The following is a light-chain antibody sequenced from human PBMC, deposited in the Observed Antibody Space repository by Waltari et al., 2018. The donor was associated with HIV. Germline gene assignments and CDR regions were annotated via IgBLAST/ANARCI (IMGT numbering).Light chain of an antibody. J-gene: IGLJ2*01. Sequence: QLVLTQSPSASASLGASVKLTCTLSSGHSSYAIAWHQQRPDKGPRYLMKLNSDGTHSKGDGIPARFSGSSSGAERYLTISSLQSEDEADYYCCSYAGSYTGVFGGGTKLTVL. CDR1: SGHSSYA. V-gene: IGLV4-69*02. CDR2: LNSDGTH. CDR3: CSYAGSYTGV.